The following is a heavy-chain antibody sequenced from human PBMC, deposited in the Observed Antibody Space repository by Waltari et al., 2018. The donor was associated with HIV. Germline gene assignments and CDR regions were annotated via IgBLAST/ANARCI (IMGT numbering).Heavy chain of an antibody. CDR2: IVPNGDR. CDR3: VRGGIRGLTWNWFDP. D-gene: IGHD3-10*01. CDR1: GLTFSRHD. V-gene: IGHV3-13*01. J-gene: IGHJ5*02. Sequence: EVQLVEVGGDLEQHGGSLRRSWAAPGLTFSRHDLHWVLQATGKGLEWVSGIVPNGDRHYAFSVKGRFTISREDSRNSLYLQINSLTAEDTALYYCVRGGIRGLTWNWFDPWGQGTLVTVSS.